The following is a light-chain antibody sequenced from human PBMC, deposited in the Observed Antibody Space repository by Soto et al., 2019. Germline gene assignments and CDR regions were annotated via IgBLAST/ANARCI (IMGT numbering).Light chain of an antibody. CDR3: SSYAGSNNVV. J-gene: IGLJ2*01. V-gene: IGLV2-8*01. CDR1: SSDVGGYNY. CDR2: EVS. Sequence: QPALSQPPSASGSPGQSVTISCTGTSSDVGGYNYVSWYQQHPGKAPKLMIYEVSKRPSGVPDRFSGSKSGNTASLTVSGLQADDDSDYYCSSYAGSNNVVFGGGTKLTVL.